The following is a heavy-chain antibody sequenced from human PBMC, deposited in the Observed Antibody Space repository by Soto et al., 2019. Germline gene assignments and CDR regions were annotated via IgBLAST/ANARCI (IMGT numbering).Heavy chain of an antibody. Sequence: QVQLVESGGGAVQPGRSLRLSCAASGFTFSGFGMHWVRQAPGKGLEWVAIIWYDGSNKFYADSVKGRFTISRDNSKKAMYLQMDSLRAEDTAVYYCARDGGSYCSGGSCYLGYFDYWGQGTLVTVSS. CDR2: IWYDGSNK. CDR3: ARDGGSYCSGGSCYLGYFDY. CDR1: GFTFSGFG. V-gene: IGHV3-33*01. D-gene: IGHD2-15*01. J-gene: IGHJ4*02.